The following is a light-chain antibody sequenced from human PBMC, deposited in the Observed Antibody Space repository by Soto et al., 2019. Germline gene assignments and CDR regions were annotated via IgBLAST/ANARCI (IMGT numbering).Light chain of an antibody. J-gene: IGLJ2*01. V-gene: IGLV2-8*01. CDR3: NSYAGSNNVV. Sequence: QSALTQPPSASGSPGQSVTISCTGTSSDVGGYNYVSWYQHHPGNAPKLMIYEVSKRPSGVPDRFSGSKSGNTASLTVSGLQAEDEADYYCNSYAGSNNVVFGGGTKLTVL. CDR2: EVS. CDR1: SSDVGGYNY.